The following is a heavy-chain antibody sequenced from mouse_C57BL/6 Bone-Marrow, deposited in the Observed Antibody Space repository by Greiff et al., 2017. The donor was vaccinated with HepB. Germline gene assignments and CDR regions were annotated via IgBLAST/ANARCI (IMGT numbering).Heavy chain of an antibody. CDR2: ISDGGSYT. J-gene: IGHJ1*03. Sequence: EVHLVESGGGLVKPGGSLKLSCAASGFTFSSYAMSWVRQTPEKRLEWVATISDGGSYTYYPDNVKGRFTISRDNAKNNLYLQMSHLKSEDTAMYYCARTIYYGSSYGYFDVWGTGTTVTVSS. CDR1: GFTFSSYA. V-gene: IGHV5-4*01. CDR3: ARTIYYGSSYGYFDV. D-gene: IGHD1-1*01.